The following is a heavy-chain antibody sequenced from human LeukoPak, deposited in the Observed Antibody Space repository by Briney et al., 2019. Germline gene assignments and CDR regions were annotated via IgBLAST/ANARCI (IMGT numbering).Heavy chain of an antibody. CDR3: ASSEKDEVLRFLEWSPGFDY. D-gene: IGHD3-3*01. CDR2: IYHSGST. V-gene: IGHV4-30-2*05. J-gene: IGHJ4*02. Sequence: SQTLSLTCTVSGGSISSGGYYWSWMRQPPGKGLEWIGYIYHSGSTYYNPSLKSRVTMSVDTSKNQFSLKLSSMTAADTAVYYCASSEKDEVLRFLEWSPGFDYWGQGTLVTVSS. CDR1: GGSISSGGYY.